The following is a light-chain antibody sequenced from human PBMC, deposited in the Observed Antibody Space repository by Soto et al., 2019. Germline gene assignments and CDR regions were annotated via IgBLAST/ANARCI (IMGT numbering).Light chain of an antibody. CDR1: QSVSSN. Sequence: EIAITPSPATPCMARWERSILSCRASQSVSSNLAWYQQKPGQAPRLLIYGASTRATGIPARFSGSGSGTEFTLTISSLQSEDFAVYYCQQYGSFGQGTKVDI. CDR2: GAS. V-gene: IGKV3-15*01. J-gene: IGKJ1*01. CDR3: QQYGS.